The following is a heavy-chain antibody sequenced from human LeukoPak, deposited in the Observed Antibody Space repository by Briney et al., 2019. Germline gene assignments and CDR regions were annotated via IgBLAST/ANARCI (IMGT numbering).Heavy chain of an antibody. CDR3: ARAQLWLGWFDP. J-gene: IGHJ5*02. V-gene: IGHV1-46*01. CDR1: GYTLTSYY. Sequence: EASVKVSCKASGYTLTSYYMHWVRQAPGQGLEWMGIINPSGGSTSYAQKFQGRVTMTRDTSTSTVYMELSSLRSEDTAVYYCARAQLWLGWFDPWGQGALVTVSS. D-gene: IGHD5-18*01. CDR2: INPSGGST.